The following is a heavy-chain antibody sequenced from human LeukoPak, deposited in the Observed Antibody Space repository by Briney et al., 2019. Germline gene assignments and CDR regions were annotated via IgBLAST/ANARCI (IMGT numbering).Heavy chain of an antibody. Sequence: SETLSLTCTVSGGSLSGYYWSWIRQPPGKGLEWIGEINHSGSTNYNPSLKSRVTISVDTSKNQFSLKLSSVTAADTAVYYCARRIVVVVAATYIDYWGQGTLVTVSS. V-gene: IGHV4-34*01. D-gene: IGHD2-15*01. CDR3: ARRIVVVVAATYIDY. CDR2: INHSGST. J-gene: IGHJ4*02. CDR1: GGSLSGYY.